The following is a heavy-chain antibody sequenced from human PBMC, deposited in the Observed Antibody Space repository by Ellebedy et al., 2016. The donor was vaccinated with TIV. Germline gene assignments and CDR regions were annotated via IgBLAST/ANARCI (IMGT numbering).Heavy chain of an antibody. Sequence: GGSLRLSCAASGFTITSYTMHWVRQAPGKGLEWVSSISISSTYMYYADSVKGRFAISRDNAKSSLYLQVNSLRAEDTAVYYCARSGRTFGAAIDYWGQGTLVAVSS. CDR1: GFTITSYT. CDR3: ARSGRTFGAAIDY. CDR2: ISISSTYM. D-gene: IGHD3-3*01. J-gene: IGHJ4*02. V-gene: IGHV3-21*01.